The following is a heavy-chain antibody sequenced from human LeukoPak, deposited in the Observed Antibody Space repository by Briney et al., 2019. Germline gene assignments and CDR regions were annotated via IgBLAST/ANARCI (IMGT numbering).Heavy chain of an antibody. V-gene: IGHV1-2*02. CDR3: ARDLGTGDLSFDY. CDR1: GYTFTGYF. Sequence: GASVKVSCKASGYTFTGYFLHWVRQAPGHGLEWMGWINPNSGGTKYAQKFQGRVTLTRDTSITTACMDLTRLKSDDTAVYFCARDLGTGDLSFDYWGQGTLLSVSS. CDR2: INPNSGGT. D-gene: IGHD2-8*02. J-gene: IGHJ4*02.